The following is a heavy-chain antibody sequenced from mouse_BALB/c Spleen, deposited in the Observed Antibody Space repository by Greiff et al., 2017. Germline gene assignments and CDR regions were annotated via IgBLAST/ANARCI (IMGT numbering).Heavy chain of an antibody. D-gene: IGHD2-1*01. J-gene: IGHJ4*01. V-gene: IGHV1-4*01. CDR2: INPSSGYT. CDR3: ASGNFYAMDY. Sequence: QVQLKQSGAELARPGASVKMSCKASGYTFTSYTMHWVKQRPGQGLEWIGYINPSSGYTNYNQKFKDKATLTADKSSSTAYMQLSSLTSEDSAVYYCASGNFYAMDYWGQGTSVTVSS. CDR1: GYTFTSYT.